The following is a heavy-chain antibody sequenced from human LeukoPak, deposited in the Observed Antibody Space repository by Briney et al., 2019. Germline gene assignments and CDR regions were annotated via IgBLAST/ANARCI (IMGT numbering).Heavy chain of an antibody. CDR3: AKDPGYCSGGSCYYFDY. J-gene: IGHJ4*02. Sequence: QPGGSLRLSCAASGFTFSSYAMSRVRQAPGKGLEWVSAISGSGGSTYYADSVKGRFTISRDNSKNTLYLQMNSLRAEDTAVYYCAKDPGYCSGGSCYYFDYWGQGTLVTVSS. CDR1: GFTFSSYA. CDR2: ISGSGGST. V-gene: IGHV3-23*01. D-gene: IGHD2-15*01.